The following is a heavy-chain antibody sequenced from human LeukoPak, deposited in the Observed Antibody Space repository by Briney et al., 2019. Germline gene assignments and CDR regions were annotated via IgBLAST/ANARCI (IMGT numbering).Heavy chain of an antibody. CDR1: GGTSSSYA. V-gene: IGHV1-2*02. CDR2: INPNSGGT. CDR3: ARDLVATIVDYYYYMDV. Sequence: ASVKVSCKASGGTSSSYAISWVRQAPGQGLEWMGWINPNSGGTNYAQKFQGRVTMTRDTSISTAYMELSRLRSDDTAVYYCARDLVATIVDYYYYMDVWGKGTTVTVSS. J-gene: IGHJ6*03. D-gene: IGHD5-12*01.